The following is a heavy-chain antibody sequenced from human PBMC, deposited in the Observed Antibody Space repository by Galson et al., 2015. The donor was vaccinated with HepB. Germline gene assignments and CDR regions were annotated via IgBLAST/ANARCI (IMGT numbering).Heavy chain of an antibody. J-gene: IGHJ6*02. CDR1: GYTFTSYA. V-gene: IGHV7-4-1*02. Sequence: SVKVSCKASGYTFTSYAMNWVRQAPGQGLEWMGWINTNTGNPTYAQGFTGRFVFSLDTSVSTAYLQISSLKAEDTAVYYCARDIGYCSGGSCYVPYYYYGMDAWGQGTTVTVSS. CDR3: ARDIGYCSGGSCYVPYYYYGMDA. D-gene: IGHD2-15*01. CDR2: INTNTGNP.